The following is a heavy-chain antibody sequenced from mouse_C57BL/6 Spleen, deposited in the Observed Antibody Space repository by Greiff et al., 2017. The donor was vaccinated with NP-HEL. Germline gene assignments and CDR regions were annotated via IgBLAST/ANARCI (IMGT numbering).Heavy chain of an antibody. D-gene: IGHD2-10*02. J-gene: IGHJ2*01. V-gene: IGHV1-50*01. Sequence: QVQLQQPGAELVKPGASVKLSCKASGYTFTSYWMQWVKQRPGQGLEWIGEIDPSDSYTNYNQEFKGKATLTVDTSSSTAYMQLSSLTSEDSAVYYCARSYGNYRVDYWGQGTTLTVSS. CDR3: ARSYGNYRVDY. CDR1: GYTFTSYW. CDR2: IDPSDSYT.